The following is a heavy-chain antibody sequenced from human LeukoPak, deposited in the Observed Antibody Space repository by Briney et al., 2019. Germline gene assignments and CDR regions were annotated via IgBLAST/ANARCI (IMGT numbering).Heavy chain of an antibody. V-gene: IGHV1-69*05. Sequence: GSSVKVSCKASGGTFSSYAISWVRQAPGQGLEWMGRIIPIFGTANYAQKFQGRVTITTDESTSTAYMELSSLRSEDTAVYYCARDRGYRSGWYNDAFDIWGQGTMVTVSS. J-gene: IGHJ3*02. D-gene: IGHD6-19*01. CDR3: ARDRGYRSGWYNDAFDI. CDR2: IIPIFGTA. CDR1: GGTFSSYA.